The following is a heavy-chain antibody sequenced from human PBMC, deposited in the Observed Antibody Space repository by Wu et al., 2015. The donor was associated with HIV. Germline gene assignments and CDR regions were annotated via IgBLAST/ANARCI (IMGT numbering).Heavy chain of an antibody. V-gene: IGHV1-2*02. CDR3: ATDSRDYNDENGFSYYYFDH. D-gene: IGHD3-10*01. Sequence: QVQLVQSGAELKKPGASVKVSCKASGYTFTDYYIHWIQQAPGLGLEWMGWINPNSGGTNYAQKFQGRVTMTRDTSISTAYMELSGLTSDDTAIYFCATDSRDYNDENGFSYYYFDHWGQGTLVTVSS. J-gene: IGHJ4*02. CDR2: INPNSGGT. CDR1: GYTFTDYY.